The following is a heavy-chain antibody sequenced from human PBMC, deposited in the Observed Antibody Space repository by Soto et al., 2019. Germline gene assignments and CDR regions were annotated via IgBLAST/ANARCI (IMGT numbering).Heavy chain of an antibody. CDR2: IYTGTTT. V-gene: IGHV3-66*04. CDR1: GFTVSSSY. D-gene: IGHD1-26*01. Sequence: EVQLVESGGGLVQPGGSLRLSCEASGFTVSSSYMGWVRQAPGKGLEWVSSIYTGTTTYYVESVRGRFTISTDIYKDVLDLQMNSLRVDDTAMYYCARHVGSYWYFDLWGRGTLVTVSS. CDR3: ARHVGSYWYFDL. J-gene: IGHJ2*01.